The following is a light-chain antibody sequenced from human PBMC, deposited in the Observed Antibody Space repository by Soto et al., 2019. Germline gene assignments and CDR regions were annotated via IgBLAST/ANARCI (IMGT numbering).Light chain of an antibody. CDR3: QQYKNWPPVYT. J-gene: IGKJ2*01. Sequence: EIVMTQSPATLSVSPGERATLSCRAGQNVNNKLAWYQQKPGQAPRLLIYDASTRATGVPARFSGSGSGADFTLTISSLQSEDFAIYYCQQYKNWPPVYTFGQGTKLEIK. CDR2: DAS. CDR1: QNVNNK. V-gene: IGKV3D-15*01.